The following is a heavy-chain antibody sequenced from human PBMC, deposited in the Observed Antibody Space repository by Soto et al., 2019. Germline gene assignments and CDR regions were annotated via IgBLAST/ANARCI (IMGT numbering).Heavy chain of an antibody. CDR2: ISSSSSYI. D-gene: IGHD3-10*01. CDR1: GFTVSNHS. J-gene: IGHJ4*02. CDR3: GRGVITLGY. Sequence: GGSMRLSSCASGFTVSNHSMNCVRQAPGKGLEWVSSISSSSSYIYYADSVKGRFTISRDNAKNSLYLQMNSLRAEDTAVYDCGRGVITLGYWGQGTLVTVSS. V-gene: IGHV3-21*01.